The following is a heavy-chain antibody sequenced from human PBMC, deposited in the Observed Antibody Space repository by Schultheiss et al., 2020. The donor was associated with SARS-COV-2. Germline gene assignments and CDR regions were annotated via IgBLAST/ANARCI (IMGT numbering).Heavy chain of an antibody. CDR2: IYWDDDK. J-gene: IGHJ4*02. D-gene: IGHD1-26*01. V-gene: IGHV2-5*02. Sequence: SGPTLVKPTQTLTLTCTFSGFSLSTSGVGVGWIRQPPGKALEWLALIYWDDDKRYSPSLKSRLTITKDTSKNQVVLTMTNLDPVDTATYYCAREGFSGAYFDYWGQGTLVTVSS. CDR3: AREGFSGAYFDY. CDR1: GFSLSTSGVG.